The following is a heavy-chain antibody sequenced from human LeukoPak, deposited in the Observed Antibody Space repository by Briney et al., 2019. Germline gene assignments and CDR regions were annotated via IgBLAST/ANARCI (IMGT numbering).Heavy chain of an antibody. Sequence: PGGSLRLSCRGSGFTFRYYWMSWVRQAPGKGLEWVASIKQEGSEQSYVDSVKGRFTISRDNGKNSVYLQMDSLRAEDTAVYYCARFFDTTVYYLSFASGGQGTLAIVSP. CDR2: IKQEGSEQ. V-gene: IGHV3-7*01. D-gene: IGHD3-22*01. J-gene: IGHJ4*02. CDR3: ARFFDTTVYYLSFAS. CDR1: GFTFRYYW.